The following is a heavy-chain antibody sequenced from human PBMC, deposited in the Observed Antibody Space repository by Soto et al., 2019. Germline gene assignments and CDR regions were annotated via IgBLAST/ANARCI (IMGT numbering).Heavy chain of an antibody. Sequence: EVQLVQSGAEVKKPGESLRISCKGSGYSFTSYWISWVRQMPGKGLEWMGRIDPSDSYTNYSPSFQGHVTISADKSISTAYRQWSSLKASDTAMYYCARHFSRIAAAGTDYYYYYGMDVWGQGTTVTVSS. CDR1: GYSFTSYW. CDR3: ARHFSRIAAAGTDYYYYYGMDV. D-gene: IGHD6-13*01. V-gene: IGHV5-10-1*01. CDR2: IDPSDSYT. J-gene: IGHJ6*02.